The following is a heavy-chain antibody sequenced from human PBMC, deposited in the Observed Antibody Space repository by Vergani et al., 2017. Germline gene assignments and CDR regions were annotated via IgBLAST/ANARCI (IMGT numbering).Heavy chain of an antibody. J-gene: IGHJ5*02. Sequence: QVQLVQSGAEVRKPGASVKVSCKASGYSLSDHYIHLVRQAPGQGFDWMGRLDPHTGDTKYAEKFQGRAILTRDRSISTAYMELISLISDDTAVYYCARNRGSGGSYAVSWFVPWGQGTQVTVAS. CDR2: LDPHTGDT. V-gene: IGHV1-2*02. CDR3: ARNRGSGGSYAVSWFVP. D-gene: IGHD2-15*01. CDR1: GYSLSDHY.